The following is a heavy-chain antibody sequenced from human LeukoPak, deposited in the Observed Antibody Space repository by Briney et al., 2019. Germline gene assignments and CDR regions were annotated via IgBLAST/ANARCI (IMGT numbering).Heavy chain of an antibody. Sequence: GGSLRLSCAASGFTFCSYAMHWVRQAPGKGLEYVSAISSNGGSTYYANSVKGRFTISRDNSKNTLYLQMGSLRAEDMAVYYCARDAEYCSSTSCYKDYYYYMDVWGKGTTVTVSS. CDR1: GFTFCSYA. J-gene: IGHJ6*03. V-gene: IGHV3-64*01. CDR2: ISSNGGST. CDR3: ARDAEYCSSTSCYKDYYYYMDV. D-gene: IGHD2-2*02.